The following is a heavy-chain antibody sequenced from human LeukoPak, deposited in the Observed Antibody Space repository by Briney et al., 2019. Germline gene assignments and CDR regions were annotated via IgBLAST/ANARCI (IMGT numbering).Heavy chain of an antibody. Sequence: GRSLRLSCAASGFTFSTYGMHWVRQAPGKGLEWVALIWYDGSHKYYADSVKGRFTISRDNSKNTLYLQMNSLRAEDTAVYYCARVKTSGWLDAFDIWGQGTMVTVSS. J-gene: IGHJ3*02. CDR1: GFTFSTYG. V-gene: IGHV3-33*01. CDR3: ARVKTSGWLDAFDI. D-gene: IGHD6-19*01. CDR2: IWYDGSHK.